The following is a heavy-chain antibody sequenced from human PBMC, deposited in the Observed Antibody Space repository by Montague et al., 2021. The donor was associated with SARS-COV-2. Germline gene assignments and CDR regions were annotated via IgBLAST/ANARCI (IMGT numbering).Heavy chain of an antibody. CDR1: GYSFTSYW. D-gene: IGHD2-15*01. J-gene: IGHJ4*02. CDR3: ARHPRYCSGGSCYSGGEFDY. CDR2: IYPGDSDT. Sequence: QSGAEVKKPRESLKISCKGSGYSFTSYWIDWVRQMPGKGLEWMGIIYPGDSDTRYSPSFHGQVTISADKSISTAYLQWGSLKASDTAMYYCARHPRYCSGGSCYSGGEFDYWGQGTLVTVSS. V-gene: IGHV5-51*01.